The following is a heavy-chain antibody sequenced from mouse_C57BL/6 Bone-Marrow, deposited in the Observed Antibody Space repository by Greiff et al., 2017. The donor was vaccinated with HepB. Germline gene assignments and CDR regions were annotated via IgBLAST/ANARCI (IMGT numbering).Heavy chain of an antibody. J-gene: IGHJ3*01. D-gene: IGHD3-3*01. CDR1: GYTFTSYW. Sequence: VQLQQPGAELVKPGASVKLSCKASGYTFTSYWMHWVKQRPGQGLEWIGMIHPNSGSTNYNEKFKSKATLTVDKSSSTAYMQLSSLTSEDSAVYYRARKGIRGAYWGQGTLVTVSA. V-gene: IGHV1-64*01. CDR3: ARKGIRGAY. CDR2: IHPNSGST.